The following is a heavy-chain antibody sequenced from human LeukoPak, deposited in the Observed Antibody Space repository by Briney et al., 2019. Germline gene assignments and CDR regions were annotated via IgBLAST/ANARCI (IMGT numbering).Heavy chain of an antibody. CDR1: GFTFSSYW. D-gene: IGHD2-15*01. V-gene: IGHV3-7*01. Sequence: GGSLRLSCAASGFTFSSYWMSWVRQAPGKGLEWVANIKQDGSEKYYVDSVKGRFTISRDNARNSLYLQMNSLRAEDTAVYYCARDRGGGWDDYWGQGTLVTVSS. CDR3: ARDRGGGWDDY. CDR2: IKQDGSEK. J-gene: IGHJ4*02.